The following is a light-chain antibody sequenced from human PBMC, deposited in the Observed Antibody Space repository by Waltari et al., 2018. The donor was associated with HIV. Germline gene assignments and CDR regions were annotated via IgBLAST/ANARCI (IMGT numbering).Light chain of an antibody. CDR1: QTILTS. V-gene: IGKV1-39*01. Sequence: DIRMTQSPSSLSASTGDRITITCRASQTILTSLNWFQQKPGKAPQLLIYGASTLQPGVSSRCSGRASGSDFTLTISSLQPEDYATYYCQQTYIIPLTFGPGTKV. CDR3: QQTYIIPLT. J-gene: IGKJ3*01. CDR2: GAS.